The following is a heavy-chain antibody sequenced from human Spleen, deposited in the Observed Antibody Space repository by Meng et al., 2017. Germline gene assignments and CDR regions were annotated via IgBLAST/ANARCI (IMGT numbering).Heavy chain of an antibody. J-gene: IGHJ4*02. CDR2: IGTKPKRYAA. CDR3: ARDVAGRGGY. CDR1: GFTFSNAW. V-gene: IGHV3-73*01. D-gene: IGHD1-26*01. Sequence: GGSLRLSCEASGFTFSNAWMSWVRQASGKGLEWVGRIGTKPKRYAAAYAASVRGKFTISRDNAKNTLYLQMNSLRGEDTAVYYCARDVAGRGGYWGQGTLVTVSS.